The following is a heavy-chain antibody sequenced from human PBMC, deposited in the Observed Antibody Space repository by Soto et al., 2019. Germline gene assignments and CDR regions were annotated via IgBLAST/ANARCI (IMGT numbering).Heavy chain of an antibody. CDR1: GYTFTSYG. CDR3: AIEVRRSNQFDH. V-gene: IGHV1-18*04. Sequence: ASVKVSCKASGYTFTSYGISWVRQAPGQGLEWMGWISAYNGNTNYAQKLQGRVTMTEESSADTPYMELSSLRSEDTAVYYCAIEVRRSNQFDHWGQGTMVTVSS. J-gene: IGHJ5*02. CDR2: ISAYNGNT. D-gene: IGHD3-10*01.